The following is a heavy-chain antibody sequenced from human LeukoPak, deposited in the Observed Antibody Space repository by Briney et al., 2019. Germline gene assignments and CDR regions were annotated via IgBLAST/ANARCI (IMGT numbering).Heavy chain of an antibody. J-gene: IGHJ6*03. V-gene: IGHV4-4*07. Sequence: SETLSPTCTVSSGSISSYSYNWIRQPAGKGLEWIGRIPTGGTTNYNPSLKSRVTMSVDTSKNQFSLKLRSVTAANTAVYYCARADYGGNPWGYYYYMDVWGKGTTVTVSS. D-gene: IGHD4-23*01. CDR3: ARADYGGNPWGYYYYMDV. CDR1: SGSISSYS. CDR2: IPTGGTT.